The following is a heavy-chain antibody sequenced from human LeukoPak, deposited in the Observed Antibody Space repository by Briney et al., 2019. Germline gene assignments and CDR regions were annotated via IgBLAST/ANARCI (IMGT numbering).Heavy chain of an antibody. Sequence: PGGSLRLSCAASGFTFSSYAMHWVRQAPGKGLEWVAVISYDGSNKYYADSVKGRFTTSRDNSKNTLYLQMNSLRAEDTAVYYCVYRMNVWGQGTMVTVSS. CDR3: VYRMNV. V-gene: IGHV3-30*04. CDR2: ISYDGSNK. CDR1: GFTFSSYA. J-gene: IGHJ6*02.